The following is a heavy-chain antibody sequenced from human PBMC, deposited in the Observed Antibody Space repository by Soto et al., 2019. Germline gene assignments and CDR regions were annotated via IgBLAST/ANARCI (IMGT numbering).Heavy chain of an antibody. Sequence: XGSLKLSCSASGFTFSGPAMSWVRQAPGKGLEWVSGISTGGGSTDYADSVKGRFTISRDNSKNTLYLQMSSLRAEDKAVYYCARNVLRGYCSSSSCPFDPWGQGNLVTVSS. CDR1: GFTFSGPA. V-gene: IGHV3-23*01. CDR2: ISTGGGST. D-gene: IGHD2-2*01. J-gene: IGHJ5*02. CDR3: ARNVLRGYCSSSSCPFDP.